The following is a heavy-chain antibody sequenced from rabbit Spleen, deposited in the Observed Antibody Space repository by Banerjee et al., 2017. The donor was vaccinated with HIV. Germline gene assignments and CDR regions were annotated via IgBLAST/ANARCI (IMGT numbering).Heavy chain of an antibody. CDR1: GFTISSSYY. Sequence: QSLEESGGGLVQPEGSLALTCKASGFTISSSYYMCWVRQAPGKGLEWIACIYDGSSGTTYYASWAKGRFTISKTSSTTVTLQMTSLTDADTATYFCVKGANTGYGWTTRLDLWGPGTLVTVS. CDR2: IYDGSSGTT. CDR3: VKGANTGYGWTTRLDL. J-gene: IGHJ3*01. V-gene: IGHV1S40*01. D-gene: IGHD6-1*01.